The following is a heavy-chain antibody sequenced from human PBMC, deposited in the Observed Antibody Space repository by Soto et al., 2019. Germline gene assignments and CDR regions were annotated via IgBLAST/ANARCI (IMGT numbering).Heavy chain of an antibody. J-gene: IGHJ5*02. D-gene: IGHD2-15*01. V-gene: IGHV4-39*01. Sequence: HRQLQESGPGLVKPSETLSLTCTVSSGSISSTIYSWDWIRQPPGKGLEWIGSILYSGSTYYNPSLKSRVTISVDTSKNQFSLTLTSVTAADTAVYYCARQCRGVTCHWFVPWGQGTLVTVSS. CDR1: SGSISSTIYS. CDR3: ARQCRGVTCHWFVP. CDR2: ILYSGST.